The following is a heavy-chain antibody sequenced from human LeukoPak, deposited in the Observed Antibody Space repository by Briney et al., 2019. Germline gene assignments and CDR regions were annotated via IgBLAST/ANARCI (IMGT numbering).Heavy chain of an antibody. CDR1: GGSISDYY. CDR3: ARGDFCSKSNCYLRPMDV. CDR2: IYYSGST. V-gene: IGHV4-59*01. D-gene: IGHD3-3*01. J-gene: IGHJ6*03. Sequence: PSETLSLTCTVSGGSISDYYWNWIRQPPGKGLEWIGYIYYSGSTTYNPSLKSRVTMSVDTAKNQFSLKMRSVTAADTAVYFCARGDFCSKSNCYLRPMDVWGKGTTVTVSS.